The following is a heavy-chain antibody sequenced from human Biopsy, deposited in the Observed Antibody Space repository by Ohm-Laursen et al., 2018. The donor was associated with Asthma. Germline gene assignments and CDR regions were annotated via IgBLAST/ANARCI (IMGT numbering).Heavy chain of an antibody. Sequence: RSLRLSCTASRFTYEMHWVRQAPGKGLEWVALISYDGSIKKKADSVKGRFTISRDNSKNTLSLQMNSLTAEDTAVYYCAREGVAGTHIEDWGQGTLVTVSS. CDR3: AREGVAGTHIED. D-gene: IGHD6-19*01. CDR2: ISYDGSIK. J-gene: IGHJ4*02. CDR1: RFTYE. V-gene: IGHV3-30-3*01.